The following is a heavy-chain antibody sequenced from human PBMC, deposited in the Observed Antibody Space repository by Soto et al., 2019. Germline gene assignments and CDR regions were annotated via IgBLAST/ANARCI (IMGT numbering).Heavy chain of an antibody. D-gene: IGHD3-3*01. Sequence: QVQLVESGGGVVQPGGSLRLSCAVSGVNFNTFGMHWVRQRPGKGLEWVAVIWFDGTNKYYADSVKGRFTISRDISKSTLHLQMTRLISEETAVYYCARPPSYDCTGPPWGYYYGVDDWGQGTTVTVSS. CDR1: GVNFNTFG. V-gene: IGHV3-33*01. CDR2: IWFDGTNK. CDR3: ARPPSYDCTGPPWGYYYGVDD. J-gene: IGHJ6*02.